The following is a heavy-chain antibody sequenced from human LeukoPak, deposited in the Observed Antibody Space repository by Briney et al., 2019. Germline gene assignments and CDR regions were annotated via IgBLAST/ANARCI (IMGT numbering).Heavy chain of an antibody. V-gene: IGHV3-20*04. CDR1: GFTFDDYG. CDR2: INWNGGST. D-gene: IGHD1-26*01. CDR3: ARGSSGSYYTPWY. J-gene: IGHJ4*02. Sequence: GGSLRLSCAASGFTFDDYGMTWVRQAPGKGLEWVSGINWNGGSTGYADSVKGRFTISRDNSKNTLYLQMNSLRAEDTAVYYCARGSSGSYYTPWYWGQGTLVTVSS.